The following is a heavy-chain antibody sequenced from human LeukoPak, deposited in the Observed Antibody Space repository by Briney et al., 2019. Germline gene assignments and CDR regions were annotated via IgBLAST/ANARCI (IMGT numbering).Heavy chain of an antibody. D-gene: IGHD6-19*01. CDR3: ARVSRIGSGWLFDY. Sequence: SVKVSCKASGGTFSSYAISWVRQAPGQGLEWMGRIIPIFGTANYAQKFQGRVTITTDESTSTAYMELSSLRSEDTAVYYCARVSRIGSGWLFDYWGQGTLVTVSS. CDR2: IIPIFGTA. J-gene: IGHJ4*02. CDR1: GGTFSSYA. V-gene: IGHV1-69*05.